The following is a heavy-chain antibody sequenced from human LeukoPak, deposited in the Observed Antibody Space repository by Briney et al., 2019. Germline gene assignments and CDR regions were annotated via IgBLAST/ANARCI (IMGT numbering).Heavy chain of an antibody. D-gene: IGHD2-15*01. CDR3: ARRGVAATNAFDI. Sequence: GGSLRLSCAASGFTFSSYAMSWVRQAPGKGLEWVSAISSSGGSTYYADSVKGRFSISRDNSKNTLYVQMNSLRAEDTAVYYCARRGVAATNAFDIWGQGTMVIVSS. J-gene: IGHJ3*02. CDR1: GFTFSSYA. CDR2: ISSSGGST. V-gene: IGHV3-23*01.